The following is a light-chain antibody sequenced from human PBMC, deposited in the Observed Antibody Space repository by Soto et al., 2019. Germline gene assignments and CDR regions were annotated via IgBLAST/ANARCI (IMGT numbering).Light chain of an antibody. V-gene: IGLV1-44*01. CDR1: NSNIASNT. CDR2: YNN. J-gene: IGLJ1*01. CDR3: AAWDDTLKSYV. Sequence: QSVLTQPASASDTPGQTVSISCSGSNSNIASNTVNWYQHLPGTAPKLLIYYNNQRPSGVPDRFSGSKSGTSASLAISGLQSEDESDYYCAAWDDTLKSYVFGTGTKVTVL.